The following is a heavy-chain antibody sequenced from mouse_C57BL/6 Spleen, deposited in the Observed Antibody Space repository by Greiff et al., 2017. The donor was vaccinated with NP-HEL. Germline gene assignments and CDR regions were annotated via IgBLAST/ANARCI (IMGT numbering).Heavy chain of an antibody. CDR3: ASYGDDWYIDV. V-gene: IGHV2-9-1*01. CDR2: IWTGGGK. Sequence: VQLEESGPGLVAPAPCLYITCTVSGFSLTSYAISWVSQPPGKGLEWLGVIWTGGGKYYNSALKSRMIISNDNSKRQVFLKMNSLQTDDTARYYCASYGDDWYIDVWGTGTTVTVSS. CDR1: GFSLTSYA. D-gene: IGHD2-13*01. J-gene: IGHJ1*03.